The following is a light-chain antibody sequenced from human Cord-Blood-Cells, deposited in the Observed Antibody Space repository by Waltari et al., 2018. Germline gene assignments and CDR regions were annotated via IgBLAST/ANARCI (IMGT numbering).Light chain of an antibody. V-gene: IGLV2-11*01. CDR2: DVS. CDR1: SSDVGGYNY. J-gene: IGLJ2*01. Sequence: QSALTQPRSVSGSPGQSVTISCTGTSSDVGGYNYVPRYQQHPGKAPKLMIYDVSKRPSGVPDRFSGSKSGNTASLTISGLQAEDEADYYCCSYAGSLFGGGTKLTVL. CDR3: CSYAGSL.